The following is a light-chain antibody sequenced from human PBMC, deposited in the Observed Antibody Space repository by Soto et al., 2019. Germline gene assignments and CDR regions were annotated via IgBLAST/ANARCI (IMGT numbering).Light chain of an antibody. CDR3: MQGTHWPPYT. V-gene: IGKV2-30*01. J-gene: IGKJ2*01. CDR1: QSLVDSDGNAY. Sequence: DVVMTQSPLSLPDTLGQPASISCRSSQSLVDSDGNAYLNWFHQRPGQSPRRLIYKVSYRDSGVPDRFSGSGSGTDFTLKISRVEAEDVGVYYCMQGTHWPPYTFGQGTNLEIK. CDR2: KVS.